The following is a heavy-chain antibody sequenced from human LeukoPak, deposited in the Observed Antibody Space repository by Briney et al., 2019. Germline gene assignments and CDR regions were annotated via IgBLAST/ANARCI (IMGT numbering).Heavy chain of an antibody. V-gene: IGHV6-1*01. CDR1: GDSVSSNSAA. CDR3: ASTPPYNYDTSGYYSEYFQH. CDR2: TYYRSKWYN. Sequence: SQTLSLTFAISGDSVSSNSAAWSWIRQSPSRGLEWLGRTYYRSKWYNDYAVSVKSRITINPDTSKNQFSLHLNSVTPEDTAVYYCASTPPYNYDTSGYYSEYFQHWGQGTLVTVSS. D-gene: IGHD3-22*01. J-gene: IGHJ1*01.